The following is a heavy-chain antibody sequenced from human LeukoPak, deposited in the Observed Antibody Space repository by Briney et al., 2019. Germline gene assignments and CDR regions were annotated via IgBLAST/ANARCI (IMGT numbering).Heavy chain of an antibody. D-gene: IGHD3-16*01. Sequence: GRSLRLSRAASGFPFSSYPMHWVRQAPGKGRAGVADKSYAGSNKYYADSVKGRFTYSRDNSKNTMYLQMNSLRGEDTAVYYCAKSSAFGGCHIDYWGQGTLATVSS. CDR3: AKSSAFGGCHIDY. J-gene: IGHJ4*02. CDR2: KSYAGSNK. V-gene: IGHV3-30-3*02. CDR1: GFPFSSYP.